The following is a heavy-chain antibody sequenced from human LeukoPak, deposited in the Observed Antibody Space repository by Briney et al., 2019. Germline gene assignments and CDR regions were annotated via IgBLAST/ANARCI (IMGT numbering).Heavy chain of an antibody. J-gene: IGHJ6*03. CDR3: ARRQASRGNTYYYVENYYYYMDV. CDR2: TSAYNGNT. Sequence: ASVKVSCKASGYTFTSYGISWVRQAPGQGLEWMGWTSAYNGNTNYAQKLQGRVTMTTDTSTSTAYMELRSLRSDDTAVYYCARRQASRGNTYYYVENYYYYMDVWGKGTTVTVSS. V-gene: IGHV1-18*01. D-gene: IGHD3-10*02. CDR1: GYTFTSYG.